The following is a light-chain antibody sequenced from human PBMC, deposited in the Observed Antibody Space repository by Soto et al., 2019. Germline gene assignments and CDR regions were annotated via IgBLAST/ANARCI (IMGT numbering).Light chain of an antibody. J-gene: IGLJ2*01. CDR3: QSYDSSLGGWV. CDR1: SSNIGAGYD. CDR2: GNS. V-gene: IGLV1-40*01. Sequence: QSVLTQPPSVSGAPGQRVTISCTGSSSNIGAGYDVHWYQQLPGTAPKHLIYGNSNRPSGVPDRFSGSKSGTSASLAITGLRAEDEADYYCQSYDSSLGGWVFGGGTKLTV.